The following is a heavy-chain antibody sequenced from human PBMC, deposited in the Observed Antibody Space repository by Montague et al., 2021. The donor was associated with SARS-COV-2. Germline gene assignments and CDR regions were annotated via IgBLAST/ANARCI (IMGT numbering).Heavy chain of an antibody. Sequence: SETLSLTCAVSGGSLSRYYWSWIRQHPGKGLEWIGEISQSGNTKYNPSLQSRVSISLDTSRNQFSLKVSSVTAADTAIYYCARLGDGIVPSPILGLGPYYSFYYMDVWGKGTTVTVSS. CDR2: ISQSGNT. CDR3: ARLGDGIVPSPILGLGPYYSFYYMDV. J-gene: IGHJ6*03. D-gene: IGHD2-2*02. V-gene: IGHV4-34*01. CDR1: GGSLSRYY.